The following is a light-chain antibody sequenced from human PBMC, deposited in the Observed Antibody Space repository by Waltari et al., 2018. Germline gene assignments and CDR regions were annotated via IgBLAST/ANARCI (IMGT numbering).Light chain of an antibody. J-gene: IGLJ1*01. CDR3: TSYTTNRTFV. Sequence: QSALTQPASVSGSPGQSVTMSCTGTYNDIGAYNYVSWYQVYPGTAPKMIIFEVTNRPSGVSHRFSASKSANTASLSISGLQPEDEADYFCTSYTTNRTFVFGTGTKVTVL. V-gene: IGLV2-14*01. CDR1: YNDIGAYNY. CDR2: EVT.